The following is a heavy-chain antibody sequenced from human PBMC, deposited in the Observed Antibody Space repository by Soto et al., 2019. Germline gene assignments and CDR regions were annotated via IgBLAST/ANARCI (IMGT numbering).Heavy chain of an antibody. CDR3: AKVIAAAGTGYWFDP. D-gene: IGHD6-13*01. Sequence: EVQLLESGGGWVQPGGSLRLSCAASGFTFSSYAMSWVRQAPGKGLEWVSAISGSGGSTYYADSVKGRFTISRDNSKNTLYLQMNSLRAEDTAGYYCAKVIAAAGTGYWFDPWGQGTLVTVSS. CDR1: GFTFSSYA. V-gene: IGHV3-23*01. CDR2: ISGSGGST. J-gene: IGHJ5*02.